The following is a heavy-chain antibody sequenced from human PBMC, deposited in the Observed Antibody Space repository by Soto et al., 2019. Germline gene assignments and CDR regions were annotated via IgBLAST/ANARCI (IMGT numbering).Heavy chain of an antibody. CDR2: MNPSSANT. CDR1: RYTFISYD. V-gene: IGHV1-8*01. D-gene: IGHD1-1*01. J-gene: IGHJ6*02. Sequence: VASVKVSCKASRYTFISYDINWVRQAPGQGLEWMGWMNPSSANTGYAQKFQGRISMTRNTSMNTAYMELNSLTSEDTAVYYCTRGQEVWWNEGPPGLHGLDVWGQGTTVTVSS. CDR3: TRGQEVWWNEGPPGLHGLDV.